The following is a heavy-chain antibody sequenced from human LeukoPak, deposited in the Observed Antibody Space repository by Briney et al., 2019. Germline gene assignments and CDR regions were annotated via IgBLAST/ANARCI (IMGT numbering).Heavy chain of an antibody. V-gene: IGHV4-59*01. CDR2: IYYSGST. J-gene: IGHJ4*02. Sequence: SETLSLTCTVSGGSISSYYWSWIRQPPGKGLEWIGYIYYSGSTNYNPSLKSRVTISVDTSKNQFSLKLSSVTAADTAVYYCARDPNHGYDSSGYYVHTTGDYWGQGTLVTVSS. CDR1: GGSISSYY. D-gene: IGHD3-22*01. CDR3: ARDPNHGYDSSGYYVHTTGDY.